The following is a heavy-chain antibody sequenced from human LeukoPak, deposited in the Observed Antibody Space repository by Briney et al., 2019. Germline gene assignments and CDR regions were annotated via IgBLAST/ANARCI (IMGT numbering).Heavy chain of an antibody. J-gene: IGHJ4*02. CDR3: ARAGYYYDSSGTEDC. Sequence: GGSLRLSCAASGFTFSSYAMSWVRQAPGKGLEWVSAISGSGGSTYYADSVKGRFTISRDNSKNTLYLQMNSLRAEDTAVYYCARAGYYYDSSGTEDCWGQGTLVTVSS. CDR2: ISGSGGST. D-gene: IGHD3-22*01. CDR1: GFTFSSYA. V-gene: IGHV3-23*01.